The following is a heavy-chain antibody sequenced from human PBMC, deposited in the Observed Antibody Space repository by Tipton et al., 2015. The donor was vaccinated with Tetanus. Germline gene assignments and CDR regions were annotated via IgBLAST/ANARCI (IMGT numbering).Heavy chain of an antibody. CDR3: ARANYDFPKKGPFDS. CDR1: GASFSDYY. D-gene: IGHD3-3*01. CDR2: INHSGGT. V-gene: IGHV4-34*01. Sequence: TLSLTCAVYGASFSDYYWSWIRQAPGKGLEWIGEINHSGGTNHNPSLKSRVTLSVDTSKNQFSLKLNSVTAADTAVYYCARANYDFPKKGPFDSWGQGTQVTVSS. J-gene: IGHJ4*02.